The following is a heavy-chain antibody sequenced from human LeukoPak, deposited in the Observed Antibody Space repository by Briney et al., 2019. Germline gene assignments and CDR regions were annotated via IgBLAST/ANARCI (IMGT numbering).Heavy chain of an antibody. CDR2: ISSSSSYI. Sequence: GGSLRLSCAASGFTFSSYSMNWVRQAPGKGLEWVSSISSSSSYIYYADSVKGRFTISRDNAKNSLYLQMNSLRAEDTAVYYCARDLPSVRCDYVWGSYRSSPDAFDIWGQGTMVTVSS. J-gene: IGHJ3*02. V-gene: IGHV3-21*01. D-gene: IGHD3-16*02. CDR3: ARDLPSVRCDYVWGSYRSSPDAFDI. CDR1: GFTFSSYS.